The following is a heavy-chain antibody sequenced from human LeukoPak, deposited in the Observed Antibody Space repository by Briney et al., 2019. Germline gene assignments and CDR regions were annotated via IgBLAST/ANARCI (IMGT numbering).Heavy chain of an antibody. Sequence: SETLSPTCSVSGGSISSYYWTWIRQPPGKGLEWIGYIYYSGSTNYNPSLKSRVTISVDTSKNQFSLKLSSVTAADTAVYYCARGGAYYYDSSGYLDYWGQGTLVSVSS. J-gene: IGHJ4*02. CDR3: ARGGAYYYDSSGYLDY. V-gene: IGHV4-59*01. CDR2: IYYSGST. CDR1: GGSISSYY. D-gene: IGHD3-22*01.